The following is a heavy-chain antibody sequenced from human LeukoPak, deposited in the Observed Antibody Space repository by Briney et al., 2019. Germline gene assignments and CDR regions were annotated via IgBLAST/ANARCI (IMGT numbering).Heavy chain of an antibody. D-gene: IGHD3-22*01. CDR2: ISYDGSNK. V-gene: IGHV3-30*18. Sequence: GGSLRLSCTASGITFRVYGMHWVRQAPGKGLEWVAFISYDGSNKYYADSVKGRFTISRDNSKNTLYLQMNSLRAEDTAVYYCANRDVYSDSSGYDAFDIWGQGTMVTVSS. CDR1: GITFRVYG. J-gene: IGHJ3*02. CDR3: ANRDVYSDSSGYDAFDI.